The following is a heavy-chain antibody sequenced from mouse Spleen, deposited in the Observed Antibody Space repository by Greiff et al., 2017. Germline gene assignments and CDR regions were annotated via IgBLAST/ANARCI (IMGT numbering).Heavy chain of an antibody. CDR2: IDPDTGGT. D-gene: IGHD4-1*02. CDR3: TRSTGTGY. V-gene: IGHV1-15*01. CDR1: GFTFTDYE. Sequence: VQLQQSGAELVTPGASVTLSCKASGFTFTDYEMHLVKQTPVHGLEWIGAIDPDTGGTAYNQKFKGKAILTADKSSSTAYMELRSLTSEESDVYYWTRSTGTGYWGQGNTLTVCS. J-gene: IGHJ2*01.